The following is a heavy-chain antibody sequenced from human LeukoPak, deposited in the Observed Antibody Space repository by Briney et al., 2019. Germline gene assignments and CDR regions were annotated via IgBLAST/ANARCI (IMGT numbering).Heavy chain of an antibody. J-gene: IGHJ4*02. Sequence: GASVKVSCKASGYTLTGYYMHWLRQAPGQGLEWMGWINPNSGDTNCAQKFQGRVTMTRDTSISTAYMELSRLTSDDTAVYYCAKNPYEYYFDYWGQGTLVTVSS. CDR2: INPNSGDT. V-gene: IGHV1-2*02. CDR3: AKNPYEYYFDY. D-gene: IGHD5-12*01. CDR1: GYTLTGYY.